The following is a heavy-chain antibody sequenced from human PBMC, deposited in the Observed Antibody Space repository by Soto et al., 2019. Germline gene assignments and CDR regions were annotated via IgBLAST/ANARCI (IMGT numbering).Heavy chain of an antibody. CDR2: ISYDGSNK. CDR3: ARDLSLRLDSIDY. D-gene: IGHD6-19*01. V-gene: IGHV3-30-3*01. J-gene: IGHJ4*02. CDR1: GFTFSSYA. Sequence: QVQLVESGGGVVQPGRSLRLSCAASGFTFSSYAMHWVRQAPGKGLEWVAVISYDGSNKYYADSVKGRFTISRDNSKNTLYLQMNSLRAEDTAVYYCARDLSLRLDSIDYWGQGTLVTVSS.